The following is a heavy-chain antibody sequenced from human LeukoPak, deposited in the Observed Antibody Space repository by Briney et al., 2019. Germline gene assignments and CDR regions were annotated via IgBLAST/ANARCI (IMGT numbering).Heavy chain of an antibody. Sequence: SETLSLTCTVSGGSISSFSSYYWSWIRQPPGKGLEWIGYIYYSGSTNYNPSLKSRVTISVDTSKNQFSLKLSSVTAADTAVYYCARGSGSFLNCWGQGTLVTVSS. CDR1: GGSISSFSSYY. V-gene: IGHV4-61*01. J-gene: IGHJ4*02. D-gene: IGHD1-26*01. CDR2: IYYSGST. CDR3: ARGSGSFLNC.